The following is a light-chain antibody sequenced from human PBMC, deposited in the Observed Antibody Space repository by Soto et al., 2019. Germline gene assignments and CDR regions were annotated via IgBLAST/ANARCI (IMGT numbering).Light chain of an antibody. CDR2: DAS. Sequence: EIVLTQSPATLSLSPGERATLSCRASQSVSSYLAWYQQKPGQAPRLLIYDASNRATGIPARFSGSGSGTGFPLTIRSLGPEDFGVYYRQQRSNLAPHFGQGAKLEIK. CDR1: QSVSSY. CDR3: QQRSNLAPH. V-gene: IGKV3-11*01. J-gene: IGKJ2*01.